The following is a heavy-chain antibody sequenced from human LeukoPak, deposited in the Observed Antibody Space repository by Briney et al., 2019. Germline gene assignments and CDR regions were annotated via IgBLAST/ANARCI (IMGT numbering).Heavy chain of an antibody. J-gene: IGHJ5*02. D-gene: IGHD5-12*01. CDR3: AKDQNTGYANNWFDP. V-gene: IGHV1-2*02. CDR1: GYSFTGYY. CDR2: INPNNGGT. Sequence: GASVKVSCKASGYSFTGYYIHWVRQAPGQGLEWMGWINPNNGGTNFAQKFQGRVTMTRDTSISTAHMELSRLRSDDTAIYYCAKDQNTGYANNWFDPWGQGTLVTVSS.